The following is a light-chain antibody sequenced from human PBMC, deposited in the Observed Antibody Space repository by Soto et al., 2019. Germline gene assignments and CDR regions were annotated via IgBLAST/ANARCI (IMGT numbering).Light chain of an antibody. CDR3: QQRSNWPWT. Sequence: EIVLTQSPATLSLSPGERATLSCRASPSVSSYLAWYQQKAGQAPRLLIYDASNRATGIPARFSGSGSGTDFTLTISSLEPEDCAVYYCQQRSNWPWTVGQGTKVEIK. CDR1: PSVSSY. CDR2: DAS. J-gene: IGKJ1*01. V-gene: IGKV3-11*01.